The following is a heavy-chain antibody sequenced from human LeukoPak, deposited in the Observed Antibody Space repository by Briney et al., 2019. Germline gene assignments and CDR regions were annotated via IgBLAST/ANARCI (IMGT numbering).Heavy chain of an antibody. V-gene: IGHV3-11*04. Sequence: GGSLRLSCAASGFTFSDYYMSWIRQAPGKGLEWVSYISTSGSTIYYADSVKGRFTISRDNAKNSLYLQMNSLRAEDTAVYYCASQQDYGDYYFDHWGQGTPVPVSS. CDR2: ISTSGSTI. CDR3: ASQQDYGDYYFDH. D-gene: IGHD4-17*01. J-gene: IGHJ4*02. CDR1: GFTFSDYY.